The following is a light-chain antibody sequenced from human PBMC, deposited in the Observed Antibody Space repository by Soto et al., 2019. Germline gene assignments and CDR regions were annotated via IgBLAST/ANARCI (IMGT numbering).Light chain of an antibody. V-gene: IGKV3-20*01. CDR1: QSVSSSY. CDR2: GAS. J-gene: IGKJ2*01. Sequence: ETVLTQSPGTLSLSPGERATLSCRASQSVSSSYLAWYQQKPGRAPRLLIYGASSRATGIPDRFSGGGSGTDFTLIISRLQPEDFAVYYCQQYDSSPGTFGQGTKVDIK. CDR3: QQYDSSPGT.